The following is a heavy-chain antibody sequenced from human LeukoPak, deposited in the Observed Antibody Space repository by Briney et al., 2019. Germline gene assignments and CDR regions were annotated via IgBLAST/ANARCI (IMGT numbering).Heavy chain of an antibody. D-gene: IGHD3-22*01. V-gene: IGHV4-34*01. Sequence: SETLSLTCAVYGGSFSGYYWNWIRQAPGKGLEWIGEINHSGSTRYNPSLKSRLTMSVDTSRNQFSLKLSSVTAADTAVYYCASTHYDSSGYSDYYYMDVWGKGTTVTISS. J-gene: IGHJ6*03. CDR2: INHSGST. CDR1: GGSFSGYY. CDR3: ASTHYDSSGYSDYYYMDV.